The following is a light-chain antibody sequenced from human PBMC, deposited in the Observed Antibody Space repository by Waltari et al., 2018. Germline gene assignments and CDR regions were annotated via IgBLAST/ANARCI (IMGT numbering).Light chain of an antibody. Sequence: IVMTQSPAPLSASPGEGATLSCRASESIRNNLAWYQQKAGQAPRLLIFGASNRATGIPARFSGSGSGTEFALTISTLQSEDFAVYFCQHYNNQPLTFGGGTKVEIK. CDR3: QHYNNQPLT. V-gene: IGKV3-15*01. CDR1: ESIRNN. J-gene: IGKJ4*01. CDR2: GAS.